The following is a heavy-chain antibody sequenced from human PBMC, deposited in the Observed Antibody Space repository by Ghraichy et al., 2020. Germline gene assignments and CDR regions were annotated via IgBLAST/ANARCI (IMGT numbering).Heavy chain of an antibody. Sequence: SETLSLTCTVSGGSISSYYWSWIRQPPGKGLEWIGYIYYSGSTNYNPSLKSRVTISVDTSKNQFSLKLSSVTAADTAVYYCARAVEMATTFDYWGQGTLVTVSS. J-gene: IGHJ4*02. CDR2: IYYSGST. V-gene: IGHV4-59*08. D-gene: IGHD5-24*01. CDR1: GGSISSYY. CDR3: ARAVEMATTFDY.